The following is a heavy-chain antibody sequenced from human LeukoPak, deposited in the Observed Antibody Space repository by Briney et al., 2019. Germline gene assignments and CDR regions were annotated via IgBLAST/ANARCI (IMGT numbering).Heavy chain of an antibody. CDR3: ATPVGGFDSSGYGGLAEYFQH. CDR2: INPNSGGT. V-gene: IGHV1-2*02. J-gene: IGHJ1*01. CDR1: GYTFTGYY. Sequence: ASVKVSCKASGYTFTGYYMHWVRQAPGQGLEWMGWINPNSGGTNYAQKFQGRVTMTRDTSISTAYMELSRLRSDDTAVYYCATPVGGFDSSGYGGLAEYFQHWGQGTLVTVSS. D-gene: IGHD3-22*01.